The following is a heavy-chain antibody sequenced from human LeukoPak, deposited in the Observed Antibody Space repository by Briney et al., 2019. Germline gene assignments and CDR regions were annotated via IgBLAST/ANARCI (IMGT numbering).Heavy chain of an antibody. J-gene: IGHJ4*02. D-gene: IGHD2-2*03. V-gene: IGHV3-23*01. CDR2: ISANGGNT. Sequence: GGSLRLSCAASGFTFSSYVMNWVRQAPGKGVVWVSGISANGGNTYYADSVRGRFTISRDNSRNMMYLQMNSLRADDTAVYYCAKMDVNGAIYYFDYWGQGTLVTVSS. CDR1: GFTFSSYV. CDR3: AKMDVNGAIYYFDY.